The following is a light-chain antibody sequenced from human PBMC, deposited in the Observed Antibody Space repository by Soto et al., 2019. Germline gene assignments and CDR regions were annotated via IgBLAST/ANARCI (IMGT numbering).Light chain of an antibody. V-gene: IGKV1-5*01. CDR2: DAS. CDR1: QSISSW. J-gene: IGKJ1*01. Sequence: DFQMTQSPSTLSATVGDRVTITCRASQSISSWLAWYQQKPGKAPKILIYDASSLKSGVPSRFSGGGSGTEFTLTISSLHPDYFATYYCQQYDSSWTFGQGTKVDIK. CDR3: QQYDSSWT.